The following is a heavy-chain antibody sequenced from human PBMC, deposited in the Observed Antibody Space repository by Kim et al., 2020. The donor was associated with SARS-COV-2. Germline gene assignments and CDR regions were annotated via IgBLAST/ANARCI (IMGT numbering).Heavy chain of an antibody. J-gene: IGHJ6*03. Sequence: SETLSLTCTVSGGSLSSSSYYWGWIRQPPGKGLEWIGTAYYSGNTYYNPSLKSGVTISVDTSKNQFSLTLGSVTAADTAVYYCARQQRYRSGWYVASCYYYMVVWGKGTTVTVSS. D-gene: IGHD6-19*01. CDR2: AYYSGNT. CDR1: GGSLSSSSYY. CDR3: ARQQRYRSGWYVASCYYYMVV. V-gene: IGHV4-39*01.